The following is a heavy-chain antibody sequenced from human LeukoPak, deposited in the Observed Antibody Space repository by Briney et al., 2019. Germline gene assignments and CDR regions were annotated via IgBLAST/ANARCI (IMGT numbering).Heavy chain of an antibody. CDR3: AKERWGNFDY. V-gene: IGHV3-9*01. CDR2: ISWNSGSI. D-gene: IGHD3-16*01. Sequence: GGSLRLSCAASGFTFSSYWMHWVRQAPGKGLEWVSGISWNSGSIGYADSVKGRFTISRDNAKNSLYLQMNSLRAEDTALYYCAKERWGNFDYWGQGTLVTVSS. J-gene: IGHJ4*02. CDR1: GFTFSSYW.